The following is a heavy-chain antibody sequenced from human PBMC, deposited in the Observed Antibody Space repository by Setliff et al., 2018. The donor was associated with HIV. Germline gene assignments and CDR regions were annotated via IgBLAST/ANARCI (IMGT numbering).Heavy chain of an antibody. Sequence: SETLSLTCTVSGGSISSGSYYWSWVRQPAGKGLEWIGRIYTSGSTNYNPSLKSRVTISVDTSKKQFSLKVNSVTAADTAVYYCARAPFYSGYDSHDSSGYYLDAFDIWGPGTMVTVSS. CDR3: ARAPFYSGYDSHDSSGYYLDAFDI. CDR1: GGSISSGSYY. J-gene: IGHJ3*02. D-gene: IGHD3-22*01. V-gene: IGHV4-61*02. CDR2: IYTSGST.